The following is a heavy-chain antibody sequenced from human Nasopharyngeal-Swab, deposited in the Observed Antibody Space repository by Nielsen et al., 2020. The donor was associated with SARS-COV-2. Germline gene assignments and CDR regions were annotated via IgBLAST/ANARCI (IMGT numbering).Heavy chain of an antibody. Sequence: GESLKISCAASGFTFDDYTMHWVRQAPGKGLEWVSLINWEGGSTHYADSVKGRFTISRDNAKNSLYLQMNGLRAEDTAVYYCARAGPGYCSGGSCYPSWYFDLWGRGTLVTVSS. CDR1: GFTFDDYT. D-gene: IGHD2-15*01. CDR2: INWEGGST. CDR3: ARAGPGYCSGGSCYPSWYFDL. V-gene: IGHV3-43*01. J-gene: IGHJ2*01.